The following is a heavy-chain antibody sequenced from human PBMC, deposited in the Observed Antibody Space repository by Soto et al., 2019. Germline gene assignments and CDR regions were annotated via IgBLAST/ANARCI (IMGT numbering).Heavy chain of an antibody. Sequence: PGESLKISCQGTGYRFSSSWIGWVRQKPGKGLEWLGNVYPSDSDVRYSPAFEGQVTISADNSINTAYLEWSSLKAADSAMYYCARVPDSSLGTMDVWGQGTTVTVSS. CDR3: ARVPDSSLGTMDV. CDR2: VYPSDSDV. J-gene: IGHJ6*02. V-gene: IGHV5-51*01. D-gene: IGHD6-19*01. CDR1: GYRFSSSW.